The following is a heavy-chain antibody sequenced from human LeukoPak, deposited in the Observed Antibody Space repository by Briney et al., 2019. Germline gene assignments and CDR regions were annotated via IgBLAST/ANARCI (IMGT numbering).Heavy chain of an antibody. J-gene: IGHJ4*02. V-gene: IGHV1-2*02. CDR1: GYTFTGYY. D-gene: IGHD3-10*01. CDR3: ARDEMDYYGSGSYYYDY. Sequence: ASVKVSCKASGYTFTGYYMHLVRQAPGQGLEWMGWINPNSGGTNYAQKFQGRVTMTRDTSISTAYMELSRLRSDDTAVYYCARDEMDYYGSGSYYYDYWGQGTLVTVSS. CDR2: INPNSGGT.